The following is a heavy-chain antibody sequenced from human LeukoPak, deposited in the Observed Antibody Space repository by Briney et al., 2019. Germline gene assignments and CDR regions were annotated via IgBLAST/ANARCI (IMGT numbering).Heavy chain of an antibody. CDR3: ARDVPVAGLDY. CDR2: ISYDGSNK. Sequence: GRSLRLSCAASGFTFSSYAMHWVRQAPGKGLEWVAVISYDGSNKYYADSVKGRFTISRDNAKNSLYLQMNSVRVEDTAVYYCARDVPVAGLDYWGQGTLVTVSS. CDR1: GFTFSSYA. D-gene: IGHD6-19*01. J-gene: IGHJ4*02. V-gene: IGHV3-30*04.